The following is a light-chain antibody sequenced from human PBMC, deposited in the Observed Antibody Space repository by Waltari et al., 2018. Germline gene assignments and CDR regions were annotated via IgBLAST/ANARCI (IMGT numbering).Light chain of an antibody. CDR1: SLRSYY. J-gene: IGLJ3*02. CDR2: CKN. V-gene: IGLV3-19*01. Sequence: SSELTQDPAVSVALGQTVRITCQGDSLRSYYASWYQQKPGQAPGLVIYCKNNRPSGIPDRFSGSSSGNTASLTITGAQAEDEADYYCNSRDSSGNHWVFGGGTKLTVL. CDR3: NSRDSSGNHWV.